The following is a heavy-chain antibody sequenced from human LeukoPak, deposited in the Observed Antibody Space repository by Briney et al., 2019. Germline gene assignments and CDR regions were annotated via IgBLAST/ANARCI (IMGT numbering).Heavy chain of an antibody. Sequence: SVKVSCKASGGTLSTYSITWVRQAPGQGLEWMGGVIPSVGTAIYAQKFQGRVTITTDESTTTVYMEVSSLRSEDTAVYYCARVKPNFLSFDYWGQGPLITVSS. CDR3: ARVKPNFLSFDY. V-gene: IGHV1-69*05. CDR1: GGTLSTYS. CDR2: VIPSVGTA. J-gene: IGHJ4*02. D-gene: IGHD2-8*01.